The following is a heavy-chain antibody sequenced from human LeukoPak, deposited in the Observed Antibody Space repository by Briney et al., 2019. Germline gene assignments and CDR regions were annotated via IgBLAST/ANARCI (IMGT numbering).Heavy chain of an antibody. Sequence: PSETLSLTCAVYGVTFSGYYWSWIRQPPGKGLEWIMRIYPRESPNYNPSLKSRVIMSVDKSKNQFSLKLRCVTAADTAVYYCARGGGTKALGRVPGGVSYGMDVWGQGTTVTVSS. CDR1: GVTFSGYY. CDR3: ARGGGTKALGRVPGGVSYGMDV. J-gene: IGHJ6*02. D-gene: IGHD2-8*01. V-gene: IGHV4-34*01. CDR2: IYPRESP.